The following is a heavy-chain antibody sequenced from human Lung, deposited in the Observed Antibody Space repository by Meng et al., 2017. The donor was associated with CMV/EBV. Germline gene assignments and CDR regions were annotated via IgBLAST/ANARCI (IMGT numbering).Heavy chain of an antibody. CDR1: GFTFSDYG. CDR2: ISGTTDYI. Sequence: GESLKISCATSGFTFSDYGMNWVRQAPGKGLEWVALISGTTDYIYYADSIKGRFTVSRDDAKNALYLQMNNLRAEDTALYYCTRGVFDYWGQGDMVNGSS. V-gene: IGHV3-21*06. J-gene: IGHJ4*02. CDR3: TRGVFDY.